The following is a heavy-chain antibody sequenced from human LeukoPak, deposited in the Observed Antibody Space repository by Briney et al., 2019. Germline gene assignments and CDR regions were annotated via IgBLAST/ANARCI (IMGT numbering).Heavy chain of an antibody. D-gene: IGHD6-6*01. CDR3: ACSSRRGDFDY. CDR2: INAGNGNT. CDR1: GYTFTSYA. Sequence: ASVKVSCKASGYTFTSYAMHWVRQAPGQRLEWMGWINAGNGNTKYSQKFQGRVTITRDTSASTAYMELSSLRSEDAAVYYCACSSRRGDFDYWGQGTLVTVSS. V-gene: IGHV1-3*01. J-gene: IGHJ4*02.